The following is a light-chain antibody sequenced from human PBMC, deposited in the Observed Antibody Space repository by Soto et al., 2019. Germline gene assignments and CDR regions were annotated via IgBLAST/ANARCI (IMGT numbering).Light chain of an antibody. Sequence: QSALTQPRSVSGSPGQSVTISCTGASGDVGGDNFVSWYQQHPGKAPTLMIFDVSQRPSGVPDRFSGSTSGNTASLTISGLQAEDEADYYCCDDGGSCTWVFGGGTKVTVL. V-gene: IGLV2-11*01. CDR3: CDDGGSCTWV. CDR2: DVS. J-gene: IGLJ3*02. CDR1: SGDVGGDNF.